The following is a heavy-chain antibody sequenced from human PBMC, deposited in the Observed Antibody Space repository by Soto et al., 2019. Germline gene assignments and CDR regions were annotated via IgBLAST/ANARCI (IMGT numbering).Heavy chain of an antibody. CDR2: ISYDGSNK. CDR3: AREIRADSSCYYYVFDAAFDI. V-gene: IGHV3-30-3*01. Sequence: PGGSLRLSCAASGFTFSSYAMHWVRQAPGKGLEWVAVISYDGSNKYYADSVKGRFTISRDNSKNTLYLQMNSLRAEDTAVYYCAREIRADSSCYYYVFDAAFDIWGQGTTVTVSS. D-gene: IGHD3-22*01. CDR1: GFTFSSYA. J-gene: IGHJ3*02.